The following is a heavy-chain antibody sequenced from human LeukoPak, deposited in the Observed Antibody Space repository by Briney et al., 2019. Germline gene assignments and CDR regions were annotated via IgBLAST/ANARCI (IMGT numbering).Heavy chain of an antibody. CDR3: ARHSDVIGAI. D-gene: IGHD3-10*01. CDR1: GYTFTHQW. J-gene: IGHJ4*02. CDR2: IYPRDSDN. Sequence: GESPKISCKASGYTFTHQWIGWVRQKSGSGLEWMGIIYPRDSDNRYSPSFQGHVSISADTSINTAYLEWSRLEASDTAIYYCARHSDVIGAIWGEGALVTVSS. V-gene: IGHV5-51*01.